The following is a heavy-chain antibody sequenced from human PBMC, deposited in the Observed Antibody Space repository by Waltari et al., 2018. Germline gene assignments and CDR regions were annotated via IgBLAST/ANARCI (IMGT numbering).Heavy chain of an antibody. D-gene: IGHD3-22*01. CDR3: ARDQWFAFDI. V-gene: IGHV3-7*01. Sequence: EVQLVESGGGLVQPGGSLRLSWHAPGSTLGRYWMSWVRQARGKGAEWVANIMTDGSEEYYVDSVRGRFTISRDNAKNSLYLQMNSLRPEDTAVYYCARDQWFAFDIWGHGTMVTVSS. CDR2: IMTDGSEE. CDR1: GSTLGRYW. J-gene: IGHJ3*02.